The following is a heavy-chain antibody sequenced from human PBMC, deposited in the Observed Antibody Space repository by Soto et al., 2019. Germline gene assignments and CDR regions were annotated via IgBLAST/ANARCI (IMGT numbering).Heavy chain of an antibody. Sequence: GGSLRLSCSASGFTFSSYAMHWVLQAPGKGLEYVSAISSNGGSTYYADSVKGRFTISRDNSKNTLYLQMSSLRAEDTAVYYCVKDLPWEPFDYWGQGTLVTVSS. CDR1: GFTFSSYA. CDR2: ISSNGGST. J-gene: IGHJ4*02. D-gene: IGHD1-26*01. CDR3: VKDLPWEPFDY. V-gene: IGHV3-64D*08.